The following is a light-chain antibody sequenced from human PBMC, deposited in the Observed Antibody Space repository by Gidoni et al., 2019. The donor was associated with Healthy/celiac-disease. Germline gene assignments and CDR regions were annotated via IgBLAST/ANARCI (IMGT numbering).Light chain of an antibody. CDR1: QDISNY. Sequence: DIQMTQSPSSLSASVGDRVTITCKASQDISNYLNWYQQKPGKAPKLLIYDASNLETGVPSRFSGSGSGTDFTFTISSLQPEDIATYYCQQYDNPPRTFGQGTKVEIK. CDR3: QQYDNPPRT. J-gene: IGKJ1*01. CDR2: DAS. V-gene: IGKV1-33*01.